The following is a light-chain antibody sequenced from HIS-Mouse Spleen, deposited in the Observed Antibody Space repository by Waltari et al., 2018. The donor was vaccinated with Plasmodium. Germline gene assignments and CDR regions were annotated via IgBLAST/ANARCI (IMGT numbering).Light chain of an antibody. CDR1: QSVSSY. V-gene: IGKV3-11*01. CDR2: DAS. Sequence: EIVLTQSPATLSLSPGERATLSCRASQSVSSYLACFQQKPGQAPRLLIYDASNRATGIPARFSGSGSGTDFTLTISSLEPEDFAVYYCQQRSNWSRTFGGGTKVEIK. J-gene: IGKJ4*01. CDR3: QQRSNWSRT.